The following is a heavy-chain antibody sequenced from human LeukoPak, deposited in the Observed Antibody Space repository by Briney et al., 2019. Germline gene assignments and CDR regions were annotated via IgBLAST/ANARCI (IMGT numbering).Heavy chain of an antibody. V-gene: IGHV3-74*01. CDR2: INSDGSST. D-gene: IGHD3-3*01. J-gene: IGHJ4*02. CDR3: ARDRQEYYDFWSGPGY. CDR1: GFTSSSYW. Sequence: GGSLRLSCAASGFTSSSYWMHWVRQAPGKGLVWVSRINSDGSSTSYADSVKGRFTISRDNAKNTLYLQMNSLRAEDTAVYYCARDRQEYYDFWSGPGYWGQGTLVTVSS.